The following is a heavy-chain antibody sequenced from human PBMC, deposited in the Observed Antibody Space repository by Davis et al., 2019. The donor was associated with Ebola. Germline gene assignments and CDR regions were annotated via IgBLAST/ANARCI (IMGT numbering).Heavy chain of an antibody. Sequence: GESLKISCAASGFNFNTHWMHWVRQAPGKGLVWVSRINGAGSDTTYADSVKGRFTISRDNAKNTLYLRMNSLRDEDTAVYYCARGMLAASGRLGDSWGQGTLVTVSS. J-gene: IGHJ4*02. CDR1: GFNFNTHW. V-gene: IGHV3-74*01. D-gene: IGHD6-13*01. CDR3: ARGMLAASGRLGDS. CDR2: INGAGSDT.